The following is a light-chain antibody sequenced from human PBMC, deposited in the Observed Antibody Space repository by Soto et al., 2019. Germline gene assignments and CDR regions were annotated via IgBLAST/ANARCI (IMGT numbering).Light chain of an antibody. CDR1: QVITND. J-gene: IGKJ5*01. V-gene: IGKV1-17*01. CDR2: AAS. CDR3: QQCNRYPIT. Sequence: IQMTQSPSSLSSSVGDRLSITCRASQVITNDLGWYQQKPGKAPKRLIYAASTLQSGVPSRFSGSGSGTEFTLTISSLQPDDSATYYCQQCNRYPITFGQGTRLEIK.